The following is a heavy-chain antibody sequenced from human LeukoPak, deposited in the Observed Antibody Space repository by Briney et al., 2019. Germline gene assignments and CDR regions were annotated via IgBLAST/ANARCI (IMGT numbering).Heavy chain of an antibody. CDR1: GFTFSSYW. D-gene: IGHD2-21*01. V-gene: IGHV3-7*01. CDR2: IKQDGSEK. Sequence: GGSLRLSCAASGFTFSSYWMSWVRQAPGKGLEWVANIKQDGSEKYYVDSVKGRFTISRDNAKNSLYLQMNSLRAEDTAVYYCAKPPSGDNYYYYMDVWGKGTTVTVSS. J-gene: IGHJ6*03. CDR3: AKPPSGDNYYYYMDV.